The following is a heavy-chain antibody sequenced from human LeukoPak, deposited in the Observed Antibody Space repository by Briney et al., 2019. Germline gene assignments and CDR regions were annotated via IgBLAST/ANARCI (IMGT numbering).Heavy chain of an antibody. D-gene: IGHD5-18*01. CDR2: IWYDGSNK. CDR1: GFTFSSYG. CDR3: ARTTRAMVANFDY. J-gene: IGHJ4*02. V-gene: IGHV3-33*01. Sequence: GRSLRLSCAASGFTFSSYGMHWVRQAPGKGLEWVAVIWYDGSNKYYADSVKGRSTISRDNSKNTLYLQMNSLRAEDTAVYYCARTTRAMVANFDYWGQGTLVTVSS.